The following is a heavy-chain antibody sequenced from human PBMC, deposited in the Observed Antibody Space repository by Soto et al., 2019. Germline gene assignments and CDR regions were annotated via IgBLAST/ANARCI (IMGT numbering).Heavy chain of an antibody. CDR3: AREGLYGSIQDNTFDI. V-gene: IGHV1-8*01. Sequence: QVQLVQSGAEVKRSGASVRISCKASGYTFNRHDINWVRQATGQGPEWIGWMNPNSGNTGYAQKFQGRVTMTRDSSITTAYMDLSSLTSEDTAIYYCAREGLYGSIQDNTFDIWGQGTMVRFSS. D-gene: IGHD6-19*01. CDR2: MNPNSGNT. J-gene: IGHJ3*02. CDR1: GYTFNRHD.